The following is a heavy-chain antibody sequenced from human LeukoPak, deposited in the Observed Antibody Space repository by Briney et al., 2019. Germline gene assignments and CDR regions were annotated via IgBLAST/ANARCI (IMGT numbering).Heavy chain of an antibody. CDR1: GFTFSSYA. D-gene: IGHD2-15*01. Sequence: HTGRSLRLSCAASGFTFSSYAMHWVRQAPGKGLEWVAVISYDGSNKYYADSVKGRFTISRDNSKNTLYLQMNSLRAEDTAVYYCVRDRGYCSGGTCYALWDYWGQGTLVTVSS. V-gene: IGHV3-30-3*01. CDR2: ISYDGSNK. J-gene: IGHJ4*02. CDR3: VRDRGYCSGGTCYALWDY.